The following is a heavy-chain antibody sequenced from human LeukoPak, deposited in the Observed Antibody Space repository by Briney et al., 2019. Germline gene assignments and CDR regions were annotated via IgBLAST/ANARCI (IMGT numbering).Heavy chain of an antibody. V-gene: IGHV3-7*01. Sequence: GGSLRLSCAASGFTFSSAWMVWVRQPPGKGREWVANIKPDEGEKYYVDSVKGRFTVSRDNANNSLYLQMNSLRVEDTAVYYCVRYYTSQSWYFDLWGRGTLVTVSS. CDR2: IKPDEGEK. CDR3: VRYYTSQSWYFDL. J-gene: IGHJ2*01. D-gene: IGHD3-10*01. CDR1: GFTFSSAW.